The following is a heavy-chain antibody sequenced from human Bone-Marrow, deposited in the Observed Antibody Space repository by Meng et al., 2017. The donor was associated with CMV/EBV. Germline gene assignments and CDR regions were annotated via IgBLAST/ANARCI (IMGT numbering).Heavy chain of an antibody. J-gene: IGHJ5*02. D-gene: IGHD6-19*01. Sequence: GESLKISCAASGFTFSSFNMNWVRRAPGKGLEWVAFIRYDGSNKYYADSVKGRFTISRDNSKNTLYLQMNSLRAEDTAVYYCAKEGSGWGYNWFDPWGQGTLVTVSS. V-gene: IGHV3-30*02. CDR3: AKEGSGWGYNWFDP. CDR1: GFTFSSFN. CDR2: IRYDGSNK.